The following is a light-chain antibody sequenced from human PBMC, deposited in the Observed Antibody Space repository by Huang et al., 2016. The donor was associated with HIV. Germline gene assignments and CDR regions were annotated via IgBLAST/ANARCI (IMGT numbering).Light chain of an antibody. CDR1: QSLLQDKGNNY. CDR2: MAF. CDR3: MQALQTPYT. J-gene: IGKJ2*01. V-gene: IGKV2-28*01. Sequence: DIVMTQSPLSLPVTPGEPASISCRSSQSLLQDKGNNYWDWYLQKPGQSPQLLIFMAFYRASGVPDRFSGSASGTDFTLKISKVEAEDVGVYYCMQALQTPYTFGQGTKLEIK.